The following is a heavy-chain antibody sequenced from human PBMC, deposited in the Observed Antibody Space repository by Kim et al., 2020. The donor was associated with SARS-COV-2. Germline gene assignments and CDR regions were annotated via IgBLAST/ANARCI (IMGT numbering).Heavy chain of an antibody. J-gene: IGHJ4*02. V-gene: IGHV3-48*04. CDR2: ISSSSTI. Sequence: GGSLRLSCAASGFTFSSYSMNWVRQAPGKGLEWVSYISSSSTIYYADSVKGRFTISRDNAKNSLYLQMNSLRAEDTAVYYCARGVGGSGSYYIDYWGQGTLVTVSS. CDR1: GFTFSSYS. CDR3: ARGVGGSGSYYIDY. D-gene: IGHD3-10*01.